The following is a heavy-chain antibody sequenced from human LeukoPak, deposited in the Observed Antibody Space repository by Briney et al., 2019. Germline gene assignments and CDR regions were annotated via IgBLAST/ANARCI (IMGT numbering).Heavy chain of an antibody. Sequence: GASVKVSCKASGYTFTSFDINWVRQAPGQGPEWMGWMNPYSGNTGYAQKFQGRVTLTRSTSITTAYMELSSLRFEDTAIYYCARQSLDGGSCYDYWGQGTPVTVSS. CDR2: MNPYSGNT. CDR1: GYTFTSFD. V-gene: IGHV1-8*01. CDR3: ARQSLDGGSCYDY. D-gene: IGHD2-15*01. J-gene: IGHJ4*02.